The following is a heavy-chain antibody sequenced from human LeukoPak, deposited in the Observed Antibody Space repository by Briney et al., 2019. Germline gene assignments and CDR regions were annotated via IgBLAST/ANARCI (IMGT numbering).Heavy chain of an antibody. CDR3: AKDQEEATQAF. J-gene: IGHJ4*02. CDR1: GFTFSSYG. CDR2: ISYDGSNK. Sequence: GGSLRLSCAASGFTFSSYGMHWVRQAPGKGLEWVAVISYDGSNKYYADSVKGRFTISRDNSKNTLYLQMNSLRAEDTAVYYCAKDQEEATQAFWGQGTLVTVSS. V-gene: IGHV3-30*18.